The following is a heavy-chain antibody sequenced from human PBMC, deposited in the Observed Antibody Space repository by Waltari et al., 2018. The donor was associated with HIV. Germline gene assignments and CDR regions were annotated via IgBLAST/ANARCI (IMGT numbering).Heavy chain of an antibody. D-gene: IGHD3-3*01. Sequence: QVQLLQSGAEVKKPGASVKVSCTASGYTFTSYDVNWVRQATGQGLEWMGWMNTNSDNTVYAQKFQGRVTMTMNTSISTAYMELSSLRSEDTAVYYCARHKSGYNDNWGQGTLVTVSS. J-gene: IGHJ4*02. CDR1: GYTFTSYD. CDR2: MNTNSDNT. V-gene: IGHV1-8*01. CDR3: ARHKSGYNDN.